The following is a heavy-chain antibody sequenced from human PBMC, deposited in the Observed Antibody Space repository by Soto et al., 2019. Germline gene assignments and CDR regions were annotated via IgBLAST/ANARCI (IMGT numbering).Heavy chain of an antibody. CDR3: ARVMTTFGVISKGPDH. CDR1: GYPFTSYG. V-gene: IGHV1-18*04. D-gene: IGHD3-3*01. CDR2: ISTYNGNT. Sequence: ASVKVYCKASGYPFTSYGITWVRQAPGQGLEWMGWISTYNGNTNYVESLQGRVTMTTDTSTTTAYMEVRSLRSDDTAVYYCARVMTTFGVISKGPDHWGQGTLVTVSS. J-gene: IGHJ4*02.